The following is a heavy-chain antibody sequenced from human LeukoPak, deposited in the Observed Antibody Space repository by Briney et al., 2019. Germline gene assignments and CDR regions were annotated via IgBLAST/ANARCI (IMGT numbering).Heavy chain of an antibody. CDR2: ISSSSSYI. J-gene: IGHJ4*02. CDR1: GFTFSSYS. Sequence: GGSLRLSCAASGFTFSSYSMNWVRQAPGKGLEWVSSISSSSSYIYYADSVKGRFTISRDNSKNTLYLQMNSLRAEDTAVYYCAKEMKVQWLSTYYFDYWGQGTLVTVSS. CDR3: AKEMKVQWLSTYYFDY. V-gene: IGHV3-21*01. D-gene: IGHD6-19*01.